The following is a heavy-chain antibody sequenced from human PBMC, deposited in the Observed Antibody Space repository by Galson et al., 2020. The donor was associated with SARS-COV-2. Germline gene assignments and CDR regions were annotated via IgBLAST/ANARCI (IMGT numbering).Heavy chain of an antibody. Sequence: SETLSLTCTVSGGSMNSGSYYWNWIRQPAGKGLEWNGHVFITGTTNYNPSLKSRATISLDTSKNQFSLKLTSVTAADTAVYYCRQFALGAVPIGYWGQGTLVTVSS. CDR1: GGSMNSGSYY. J-gene: IGHJ4*02. V-gene: IGHV4-61*09. D-gene: IGHD6-19*01. CDR3: RQFALGAVPIGY. CDR2: VFITGTT.